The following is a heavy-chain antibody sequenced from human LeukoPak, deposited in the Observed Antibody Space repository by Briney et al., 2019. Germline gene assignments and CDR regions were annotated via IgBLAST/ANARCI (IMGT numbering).Heavy chain of an antibody. CDR3: ARDSADYYDSSGYYY. CDR1: GGTFSSYA. V-gene: IGHV1-69*01. CDR2: IIPIFGTA. Sequence: WVKVSCKASGGTFSSYAISWVRQAPGQGLEWMGGIIPIFGTANYAQKFQGRVTITADESTSTAYMELSSLRSEDTAVYYCARDSADYYDSSGYYYWGQGTLVTVSS. J-gene: IGHJ4*02. D-gene: IGHD3-22*01.